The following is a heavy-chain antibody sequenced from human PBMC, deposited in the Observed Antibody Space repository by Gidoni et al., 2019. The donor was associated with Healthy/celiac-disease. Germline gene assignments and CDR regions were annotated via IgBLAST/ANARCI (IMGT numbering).Heavy chain of an antibody. J-gene: IGHJ4*02. D-gene: IGHD2-15*01. CDR1: GFTSRSYG. CDR2: ISYDGNNK. V-gene: IGHV3-30*18. CDR3: AKDHCSGGSCYAYYFDY. Sequence: QVQLVDSGGGVVQPGRSLRLSCPASGFTSRSYGMHWVRQAPGKGLEWVSVISYDGNNKYYADSVKGRFTISRDNSKNTLYLQMNSLRAEDTAVYYCAKDHCSGGSCYAYYFDYWGQGTLVTVSS.